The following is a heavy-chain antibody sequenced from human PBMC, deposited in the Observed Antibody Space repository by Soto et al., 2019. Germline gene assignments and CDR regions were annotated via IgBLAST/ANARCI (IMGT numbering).Heavy chain of an antibody. CDR2: ISGSGGST. Sequence: EVQLLESGGGLVQPGGSLRLSCAASGFTFSSYAMSWVRQAPGKGLEWVSAISGSGGSTYYADSVKGRFTISRDNSKNTLYLQMNSLGAEDTAVYYCAKDPRRYYDSSGYYLGWFDPWGQGTLVTVSS. CDR1: GFTFSSYA. D-gene: IGHD3-22*01. V-gene: IGHV3-23*01. J-gene: IGHJ5*02. CDR3: AKDPRRYYDSSGYYLGWFDP.